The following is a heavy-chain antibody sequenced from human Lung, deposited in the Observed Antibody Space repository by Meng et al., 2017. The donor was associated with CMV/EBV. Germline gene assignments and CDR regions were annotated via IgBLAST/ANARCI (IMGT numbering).Heavy chain of an antibody. D-gene: IGHD3-22*01. J-gene: IGHJ4*02. CDR2: INQEGNWR. V-gene: IGHV3-7*04. CDR1: GFNVGTYW. CDR3: SRVPSSGYSPFDS. Sequence: EXXKISXAASGFNVGTYWMTWVRQAPGKGLQWVANINQEGNWRAYVDSVKGRFTISRDNARNSVYLQMNSLRPEDTGVFYFSRVPSSGYSPFDSWGPGTXVTVAS.